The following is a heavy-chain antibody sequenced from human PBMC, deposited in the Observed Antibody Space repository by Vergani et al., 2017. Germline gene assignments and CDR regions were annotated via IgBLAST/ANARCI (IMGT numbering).Heavy chain of an antibody. CDR3: AKHFRGWGIDY. D-gene: IGHD3-16*01. J-gene: IGHJ4*02. CDR2: IQFDGSNQ. Sequence: VQLVESGGGVVQRRGSLRLSCATSGFTLSNYDMQWIRQGPGKGLEFVAFIQFDGSNQYYADSVKGRFTLSRDFSKNTLYLQMNSLRTDDTATYYCAKHFRGWGIDYWGQGTQVIVSS. V-gene: IGHV3-30*02. CDR1: GFTLSNYD.